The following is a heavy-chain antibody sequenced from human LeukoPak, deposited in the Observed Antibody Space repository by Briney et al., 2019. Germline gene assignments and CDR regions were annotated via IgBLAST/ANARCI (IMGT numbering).Heavy chain of an antibody. V-gene: IGHV1-18*04. D-gene: IGHD3-9*01. CDR2: ISAYNGNT. Sequence: ASVKVSCKASGYIFNAYYMHWVRQAPGQGPEWMGWISAYNGNTNYAQKLQGRVTMTTDTSTSTAYMELRSLRSDDTAVYYCAREGPDYDILTGYYNPNYFDYWGQGTLVTVSS. CDR1: GYIFNAYY. CDR3: AREGPDYDILTGYYNPNYFDY. J-gene: IGHJ4*02.